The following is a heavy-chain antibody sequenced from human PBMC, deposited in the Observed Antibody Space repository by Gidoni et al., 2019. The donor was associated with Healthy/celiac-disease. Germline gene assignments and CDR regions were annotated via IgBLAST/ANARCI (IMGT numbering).Heavy chain of an antibody. CDR2: ISGSGGST. V-gene: IGHV3-23*01. Sequence: EVQLLESGGGLVQPGGSLRLSCAASGFTFSRYAMSWVRQAPGKGLEGVSAISGSGGSTYYADSVKGRFTISRDNSKNTLYLQMNSLRAEDTAVYYCAKEAAAGGYYYYGMDVWGQGTTVTVSS. J-gene: IGHJ6*02. CDR3: AKEAAAGGYYYYGMDV. D-gene: IGHD6-13*01. CDR1: GFTFSRYA.